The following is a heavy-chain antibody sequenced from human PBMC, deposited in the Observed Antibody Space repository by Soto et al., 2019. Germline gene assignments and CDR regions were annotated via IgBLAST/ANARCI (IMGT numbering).Heavy chain of an antibody. V-gene: IGHV4-4*07. D-gene: IGHD3-3*01. J-gene: IGHJ5*02. CDR2: IYTSGST. CDR1: GGSISSYY. Sequence: ASETLSLTCTVSGGSISSYYWSWIRQPAGKGLEWIGRIYTSGSTNYNPSLKSRVTMSVDTSKNQFSLKLSSVTAADTAVYYCARDRTIFGVVAWFDPWGQGTLVTVS. CDR3: ARDRTIFGVVAWFDP.